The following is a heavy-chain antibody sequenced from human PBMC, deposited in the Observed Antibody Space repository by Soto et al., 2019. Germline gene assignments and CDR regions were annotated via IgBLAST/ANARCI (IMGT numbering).Heavy chain of an antibody. CDR1: GGSISSYY. CDR2: IYYSGST. CDR3: ARARGPYDILTGYPNWFDP. J-gene: IGHJ5*02. Sequence: SETLSLTCTVSGGSISSYYWSWIWQPPGKGLEWIGYIYYSGSTNYNPSLKSRVTISVDTSKNQFSLKLSSVTAADTAVYYCARARGPYDILTGYPNWFDPWGQGTLVTVSS. D-gene: IGHD3-9*01. V-gene: IGHV4-59*01.